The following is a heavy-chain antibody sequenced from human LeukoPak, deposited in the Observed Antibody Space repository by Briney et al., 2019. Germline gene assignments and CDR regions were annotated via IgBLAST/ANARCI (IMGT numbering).Heavy chain of an antibody. V-gene: IGHV3-53*01. CDR2: IHSGGTT. CDR3: ARERRYCSGDNCYSGLDY. CDR1: GFTVSSNY. D-gene: IGHD2-15*01. Sequence: GGSLRLSCAASGFTVSSNYMSWVRQAPGKGLEWVSLIHSGGTTDYADSVKGRFTISRDYSKNTVNLQINSLRADDTAVYYCARERRYCSGDNCYSGLDYWGQGTLVTVSS. J-gene: IGHJ4*02.